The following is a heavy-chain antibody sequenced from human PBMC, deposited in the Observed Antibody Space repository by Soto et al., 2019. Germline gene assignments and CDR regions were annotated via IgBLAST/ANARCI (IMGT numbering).Heavy chain of an antibody. D-gene: IGHD3-16*01. Sequence: QVTLKESGPVLVKPTETLTLTCTVSGFSLSNARMGVSWIRQPPGKALEWLAHIFSNDEKSYSTSLKSRLTISKDTSKSQVVLTMTNMDPVDTATYYCARNLIEGEYYYYYYGMDVWGQGTTVTVSS. CDR2: IFSNDEK. CDR3: ARNLIEGEYYYYYYGMDV. J-gene: IGHJ6*02. V-gene: IGHV2-26*01. CDR1: GFSLSNARMG.